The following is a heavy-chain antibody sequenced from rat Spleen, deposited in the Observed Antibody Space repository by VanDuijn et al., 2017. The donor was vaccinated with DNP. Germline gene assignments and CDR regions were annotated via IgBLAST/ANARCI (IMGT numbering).Heavy chain of an antibody. CDR1: GFTFINYD. J-gene: IGHJ2*01. Sequence: EVLLVESGGGLVQPGRSLKLSCAASGFTFINYDMAWARQAPTKGLEWVASISTGGGHTFYRDSVKGRFTVSRDNAESTLYLQMDSLRPEDTATYYCTRLGGDWGQGVMVTVSS. V-gene: IGHV5S23*01. D-gene: IGHD1-11*01. CDR3: TRLGGD. CDR2: ISTGGGHT.